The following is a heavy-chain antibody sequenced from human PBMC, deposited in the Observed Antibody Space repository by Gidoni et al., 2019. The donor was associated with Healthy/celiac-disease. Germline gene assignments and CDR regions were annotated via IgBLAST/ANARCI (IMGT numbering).Heavy chain of an antibody. D-gene: IGHD2-15*01. J-gene: IGHJ4*02. CDR1: GGSFSGYY. Sequence: QVQLQQWGAGLLKPSETLSLTCAVYGGSFSGYYWSWIRQPPGKGLEWIGEISHSGSTNYNPSLKSRVTLSVDTSKNRFSLRLRSVTAADTALYYCARGIYPARGRDWGQGTLVTVSS. V-gene: IGHV4-34*01. CDR2: ISHSGST. CDR3: ARGIYPARGRD.